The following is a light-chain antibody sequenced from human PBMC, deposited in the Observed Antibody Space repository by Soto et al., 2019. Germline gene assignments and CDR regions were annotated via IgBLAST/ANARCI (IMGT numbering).Light chain of an antibody. V-gene: IGLV2-14*01. CDR3: SSYTSSSTLLI. CDR2: EVS. CDR1: SSDVGGYNY. J-gene: IGLJ1*01. Sequence: QSALTQPASVSGSAEQSITISCTGTSSDVGGYNYVSWYQHHPGKAPKLMIYEVSSRPSGVSYRFSGSKSGNTASLTSSGLQADDEAEYYCSSYTSSSTLLIFGTGTKLTVL.